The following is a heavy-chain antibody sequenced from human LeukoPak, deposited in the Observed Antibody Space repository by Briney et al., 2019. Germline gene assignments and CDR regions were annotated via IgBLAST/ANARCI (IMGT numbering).Heavy chain of an antibody. J-gene: IGHJ4*02. V-gene: IGHV3-74*01. Sequence: GGSLRLSCATSGFTFSTSWMHWVRHAPGKGLVWVSRISGDGTTTTYADSVKGRFTISRDNAKNTLFLQMNSLRVDDTAVYYCTRVRSSSWYDYWGQGALVTVSS. CDR2: ISGDGTTT. CDR3: TRVRSSSWYDY. CDR1: GFTFSTSW. D-gene: IGHD6-13*01.